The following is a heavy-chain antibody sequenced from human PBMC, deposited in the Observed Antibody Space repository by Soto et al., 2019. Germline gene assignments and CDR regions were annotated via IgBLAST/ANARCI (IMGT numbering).Heavy chain of an antibody. J-gene: IGHJ6*02. Sequence: SETLCLTCAVYGGSFSGYYWSWIRQPPGKGLEWIGEINHSGSTNYNPSLKSRVTISVDTSKNQFSLKLSSVTAADTAVYYCAGRLVLLWFGEFPMGYYGMDVWGQGTTVTVSS. V-gene: IGHV4-34*01. CDR3: AGRLVLLWFGEFPMGYYGMDV. CDR1: GGSFSGYY. D-gene: IGHD3-10*01. CDR2: INHSGST.